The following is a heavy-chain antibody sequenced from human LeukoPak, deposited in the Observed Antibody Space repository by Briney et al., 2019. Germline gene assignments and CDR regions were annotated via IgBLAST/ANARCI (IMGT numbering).Heavy chain of an antibody. D-gene: IGHD2-21*02. CDR3: ARRIAYCGGDCYAYYYYYMDV. J-gene: IGHJ6*03. CDR2: ISSSSSYI. CDR1: GFTFDDYG. Sequence: GGSLRLSCAASGFTFDDYGMSWVRQAPGKGLEWVSSISSSSSYIYYADSVKGRFTISRDNAKNSLYLQMNSLRAEDTAVYYCARRIAYCGGDCYAYYYYYMDVWGKGTTVTVSS. V-gene: IGHV3-21*01.